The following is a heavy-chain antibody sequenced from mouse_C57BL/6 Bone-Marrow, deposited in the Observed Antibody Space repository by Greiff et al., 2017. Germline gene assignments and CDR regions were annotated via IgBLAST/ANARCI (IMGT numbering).Heavy chain of an antibody. CDR2: INPSNGGT. J-gene: IGHJ4*01. CDR3: ARSPYYYGSSYYAMDY. V-gene: IGHV1-53*01. CDR1: GYTFTSYW. Sequence: QVQLQQPGTELVKPGASVKLSCKASGYTFTSYWMHWVKQRPGQGLEWIGNINPSNGGTNYNEKFKSKATLTVDKSSSTAYMQLSSLTSEDSAVXYCARSPYYYGSSYYAMDYWGQGTSVTVSS. D-gene: IGHD1-1*01.